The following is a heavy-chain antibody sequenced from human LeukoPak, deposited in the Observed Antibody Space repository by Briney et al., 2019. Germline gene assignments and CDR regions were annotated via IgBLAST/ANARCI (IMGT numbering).Heavy chain of an antibody. CDR1: GGTFSNYG. D-gene: IGHD5-24*01. J-gene: IGHJ4*02. Sequence: SLKVSSTASGGTFSNYGLNWVRQSPGHGLEWMGRMIPILDITKVAQKFQGRITITADKSTSTAYMHLSSLRSEDTAVYYGARDSVEMATIIPTNFAFWGQGTLVTVSS. CDR2: MIPILDIT. CDR3: ARDSVEMATIIPTNFAF. V-gene: IGHV1-69*04.